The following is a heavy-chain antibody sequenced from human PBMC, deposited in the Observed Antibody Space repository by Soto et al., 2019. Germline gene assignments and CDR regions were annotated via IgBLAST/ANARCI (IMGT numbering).Heavy chain of an antibody. V-gene: IGHV3-74*01. CDR3: VITSLVVAAATREDY. D-gene: IGHD2-15*01. J-gene: IGHJ4*02. CDR2: INSDGSST. CDR1: GFTFSSYW. Sequence: EVQLVESGGGLVPPGGSLRLSCAAYGFTFSSYWMHWVRQAPGKGLVWVSRINSDGSSTSYADSVKGRFTISRDNAKNTLYRQMNSLRAEDTAVYYCVITSLVVAAATREDYWGQGTLVTGSS.